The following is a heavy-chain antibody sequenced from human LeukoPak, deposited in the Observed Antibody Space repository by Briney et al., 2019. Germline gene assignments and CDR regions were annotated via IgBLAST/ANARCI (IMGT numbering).Heavy chain of an antibody. J-gene: IGHJ4*02. CDR1: GYRFTSYW. V-gene: IGHV5-51*01. D-gene: IGHD3-22*01. Sequence: GESLKIYFKGSGYRFTSYWIGWVRPMPGKGLEWTGIIYPGDSDTRYSPSFQGQVTISVDKSISTAYLQWSSLKASDTAMYYCATIFRYYDSSGYYYYFDYWGQGTLVTVSS. CDR2: IYPGDSDT. CDR3: ATIFRYYDSSGYYYYFDY.